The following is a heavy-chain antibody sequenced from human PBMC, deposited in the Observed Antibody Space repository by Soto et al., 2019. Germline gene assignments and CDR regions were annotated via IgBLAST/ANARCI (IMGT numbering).Heavy chain of an antibody. Sequence: QITLKESGPTLVKPTQTLTLTCTFSGFSLSTGGVGVGWIRQPPGKALEWLALIYWDNDKRYSPSLRSRLTVTKDTSKNQVVLTMTNMDPVDTATYYCVHSRCGGDCLRSYSSHYYYGMDGWGQGTTVTVFS. J-gene: IGHJ6*02. CDR3: VHSRCGGDCLRSYSSHYYYGMDG. D-gene: IGHD2-21*02. CDR1: GFSLSTGGVG. V-gene: IGHV2-5*02. CDR2: IYWDNDK.